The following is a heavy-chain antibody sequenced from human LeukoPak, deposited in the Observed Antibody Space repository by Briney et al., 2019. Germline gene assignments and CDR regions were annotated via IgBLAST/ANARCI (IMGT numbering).Heavy chain of an antibody. CDR3: AKTGYYYDSSGYYNWFDP. CDR1: GDSISSYY. CDR2: IYYSGST. D-gene: IGHD3-22*01. V-gene: IGHV4-59*01. J-gene: IGHJ5*02. Sequence: SETLSLTCTVSGDSISSYYWSWIRQPPGKGLEWIGYIYYSGSTEYNPSLKSRVTILVDTSKNQFSLKLSSVTAADTAVYYCAKTGYYYDSSGYYNWFDPWGQGTLVTVSS.